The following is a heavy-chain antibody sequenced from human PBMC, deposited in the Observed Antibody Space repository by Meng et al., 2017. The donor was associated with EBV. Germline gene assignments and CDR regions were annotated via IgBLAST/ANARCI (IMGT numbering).Heavy chain of an antibody. CDR3: ASESGRGYTPDY. D-gene: IGHD3-10*01. CDR2: FLPRLGAP. CDR1: GGPFRYYA. Sequence: QVQVVQSAAEVEKPGSSVKVSCKTSGGPFRYYAISWVRQAPGQGLEWLGGFLPRLGAPNYAQKFHGRVKITADESTSTHYMDLSSLRSEDTAIYYCASESGRGYTPDYWGQGTLVTVSS. J-gene: IGHJ4*02. V-gene: IGHV1-69*01.